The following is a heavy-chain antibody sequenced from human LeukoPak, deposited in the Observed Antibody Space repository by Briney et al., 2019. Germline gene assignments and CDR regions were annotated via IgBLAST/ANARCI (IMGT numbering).Heavy chain of an antibody. Sequence: GGSLRLSCAASGFTFSDYYMSWIRQAPGKGLEWVSYISSSGSTIYYADSVKGRFTISRDNAKNSLYLQMNSLRAEDTAVYYCARDPDCSSTSCSILFDYWGQGTLVTVSS. J-gene: IGHJ4*02. D-gene: IGHD2-2*01. V-gene: IGHV3-11*04. CDR1: GFTFSDYY. CDR2: ISSSGSTI. CDR3: ARDPDCSSTSCSILFDY.